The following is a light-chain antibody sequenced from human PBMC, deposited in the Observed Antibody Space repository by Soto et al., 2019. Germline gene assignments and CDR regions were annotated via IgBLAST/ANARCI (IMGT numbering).Light chain of an antibody. Sequence: EIVLTQSPGTLSLSPGERATLSCRASQSVTSNDLAWYRQKPGQAPRLLIYGASRRTTGIPDRFSGIGSGTDFTLTISRLDPEDFAVYYCQQYCCSPRTFGQGTKVAIK. CDR2: GAS. CDR1: QSVTSND. J-gene: IGKJ1*01. V-gene: IGKV3-20*01. CDR3: QQYCCSPRT.